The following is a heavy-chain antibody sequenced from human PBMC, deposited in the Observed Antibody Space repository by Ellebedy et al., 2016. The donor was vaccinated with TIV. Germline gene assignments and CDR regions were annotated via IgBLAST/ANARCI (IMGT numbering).Heavy chain of an antibody. CDR3: ARELEDLEPDI. V-gene: IGHV3-21*01. CDR1: GFTFSSYS. Sequence: GESLKISXAASGFTFSSYSMNWVRQAPGKGLEWVSSISSSSSYIYYADSVKGRFTISRDNAKNSLYLQMNSLRAEDTAVYYCARELEDLEPDIWGQGTMVTVSS. CDR2: ISSSSSYI. J-gene: IGHJ3*02. D-gene: IGHD3-3*01.